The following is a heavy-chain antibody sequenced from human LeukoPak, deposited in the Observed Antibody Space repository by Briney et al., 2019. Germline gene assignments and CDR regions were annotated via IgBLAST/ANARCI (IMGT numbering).Heavy chain of an antibody. CDR3: ARGRQLPRPRYFDY. CDR1: GGSFSGYY. Sequence: SETLSLTCAVYGGSFSGYYWSWIRQPPGKGPEWIGEINHSGSTNYNPSLKSRVTISVDTSKNQFSLKLSSVTAADTAVYYCARGRQLPRPRYFDYWGQGTLVTVSS. V-gene: IGHV4-34*01. D-gene: IGHD2-2*01. J-gene: IGHJ4*02. CDR2: INHSGST.